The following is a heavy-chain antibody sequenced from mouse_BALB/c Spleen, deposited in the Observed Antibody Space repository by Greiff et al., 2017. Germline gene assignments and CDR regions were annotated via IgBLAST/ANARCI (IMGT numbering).Heavy chain of an antibody. V-gene: IGHV5-6-4*01. CDR3: TREGTWLYFDV. Sequence: EVKLMESGGGLVKPGGSLKLSCAASGFTFSSYTMSWVRQTPEKRLEWVATISSGGSYTYYPDSVKGRFTISRDNAKNTLYLQMSSLKSEDTAMYYCTREGTWLYFDVWGAGTTVTVSS. CDR1: GFTFSSYT. D-gene: IGHD1-1*02. J-gene: IGHJ1*01. CDR2: ISSGGSYT.